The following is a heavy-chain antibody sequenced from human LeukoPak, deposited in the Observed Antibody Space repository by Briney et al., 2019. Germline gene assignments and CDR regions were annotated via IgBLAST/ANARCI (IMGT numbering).Heavy chain of an antibody. CDR3: AKHSSSWYWIYDY. Sequence: PGGSLRLSCAVSGFTFSSYSMSWVRQAPGKGLEWVSAISGSGANTYYADSVTGRFTISRDNSKNTLYLQLNSLRAEDTAIYHCAKHSSSWYWIYDYWGQGTLVTVSS. V-gene: IGHV3-23*01. D-gene: IGHD6-13*01. J-gene: IGHJ4*02. CDR1: GFTFSSYS. CDR2: ISGSGANT.